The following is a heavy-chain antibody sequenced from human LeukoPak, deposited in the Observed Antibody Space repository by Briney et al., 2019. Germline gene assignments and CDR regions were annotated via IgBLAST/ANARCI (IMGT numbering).Heavy chain of an antibody. V-gene: IGHV1-46*01. CDR1: GYTFTSYY. CDR2: INPSGGST. CDR3: ARGDSGSWYFDY. Sequence: ASVKVSCKASGYTFTSYYMHWVRQAPGQGLEGMGIINPSGGSTSYAQKFQGRVTITADKSTSTAYMELSSLRSGDTAVYYCARGDSGSWYFDYWGQGTLVTVSS. D-gene: IGHD6-13*01. J-gene: IGHJ4*02.